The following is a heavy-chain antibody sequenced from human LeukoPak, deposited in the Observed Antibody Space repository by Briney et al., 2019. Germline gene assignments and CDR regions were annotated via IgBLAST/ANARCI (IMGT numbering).Heavy chain of an antibody. CDR3: VRHGLGSSWFDFDY. Sequence: GESLKISCKGSGYTFTTYWIGWVRQMPGKGPEWMGIIYPGDSDPRYSPSFQGQVTISADKSISTAYLQWSSLKASDSAMYYCVRHGLGSSWFDFDYWGQGTLVTVSS. V-gene: IGHV5-51*01. D-gene: IGHD6-13*01. CDR2: IYPGDSDP. J-gene: IGHJ4*02. CDR1: GYTFTTYW.